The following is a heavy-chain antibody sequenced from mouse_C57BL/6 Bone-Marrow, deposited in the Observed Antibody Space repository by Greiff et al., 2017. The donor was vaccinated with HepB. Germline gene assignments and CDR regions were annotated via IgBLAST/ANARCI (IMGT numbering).Heavy chain of an antibody. J-gene: IGHJ3*01. CDR1: GYTFTDYN. CDR3: ARRQTAQASAWFAY. D-gene: IGHD3-2*02. CDR2: INPNNGGT. Sequence: VQLKQSGPELVKPGASVKIPCKASGYTFTDYNMDWVKQSPGKSLEWIGDINPNNGGTIYNQKFKGKATLTVDKSSSTAYMELRSLTSEDTAVYYCARRQTAQASAWFAYWGQGTLVTVSA. V-gene: IGHV1-18*01.